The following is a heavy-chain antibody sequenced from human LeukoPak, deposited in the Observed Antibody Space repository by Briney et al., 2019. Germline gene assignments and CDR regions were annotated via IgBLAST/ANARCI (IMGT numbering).Heavy chain of an antibody. CDR2: FDPEDGET. J-gene: IGHJ4*02. CDR1: GYTLTELS. CDR3: ATDSPTPSTMVRGVIRA. Sequence: GASVKVSCKVSGYTLTELSMHWVRQAPGKGLEWMGGFDPEDGETIYAQKFQGRVTMTEDTSTDTAYMELSSLRSGDTAVYYCATDSPTPSTMVRGVIRAWGQGTLVTVSS. D-gene: IGHD3-10*01. V-gene: IGHV1-24*01.